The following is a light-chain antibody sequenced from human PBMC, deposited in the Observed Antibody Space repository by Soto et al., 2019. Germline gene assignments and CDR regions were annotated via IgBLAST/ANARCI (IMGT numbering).Light chain of an antibody. Sequence: EVLMTQSQGTLSVSPGERVTVSCRASQSIGSNLAWYQQKPGQAPRLLIYGASTRVIGVLDRFSGGRSGTEFTLTISSLQSEDIAVYFCQQYNDWPPYTFGQGTKLEIK. CDR3: QQYNDWPPYT. J-gene: IGKJ2*01. CDR2: GAS. V-gene: IGKV3-15*01. CDR1: QSIGSN.